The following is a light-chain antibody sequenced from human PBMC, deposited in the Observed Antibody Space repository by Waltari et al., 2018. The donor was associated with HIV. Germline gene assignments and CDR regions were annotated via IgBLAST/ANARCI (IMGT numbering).Light chain of an antibody. CDR1: SSDVGGYNY. V-gene: IGLV2-8*01. Sequence: QSALTQPPSASGSPGQSVTISCTGTSSDVGGYNYVSWYQQHPGKAHKLMIYEVSKRPSGVPDRFFGSKSGNTASLTVSGLQAEDEADYYCSSYAGSNNFVFGGGTKLTVL. CDR2: EVS. CDR3: SSYAGSNNFV. J-gene: IGLJ2*01.